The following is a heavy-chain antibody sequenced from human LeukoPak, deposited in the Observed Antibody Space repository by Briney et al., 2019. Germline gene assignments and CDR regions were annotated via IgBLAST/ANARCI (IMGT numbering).Heavy chain of an antibody. D-gene: IGHD3-10*01. J-gene: IGHJ4*02. CDR2: ISNSGGST. CDR3: AKTASGSGTSLYYFDY. V-gene: IGHV3-23*01. CDR1: GFTFSSYA. Sequence: GGSLRLSCAASGFTFSSYAMSWVRQAPGKGLEWVSVISNSGGSTFYADSVKGRFTISRDNSKNTLYLQMNSLRAEDTAVYYCAKTASGSGTSLYYFDYWGQGTLVTVSS.